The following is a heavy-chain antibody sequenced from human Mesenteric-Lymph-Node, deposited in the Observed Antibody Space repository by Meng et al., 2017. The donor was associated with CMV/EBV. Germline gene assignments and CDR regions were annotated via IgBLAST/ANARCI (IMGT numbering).Heavy chain of an antibody. Sequence: GESLKISCAASGFTVSNNYMSWVRQAPGKGLEWVSVIYSGGSTHYADTVTGRFTISRDNSKNTVYLQMNSLRDEDTAMYHCARGGGYASGWYSLDHWGQGTLVTVSS. V-gene: IGHV3-66*02. CDR3: ARGGGYASGWYSLDH. J-gene: IGHJ4*02. CDR2: IYSGGST. CDR1: GFTVSNNY. D-gene: IGHD6-19*01.